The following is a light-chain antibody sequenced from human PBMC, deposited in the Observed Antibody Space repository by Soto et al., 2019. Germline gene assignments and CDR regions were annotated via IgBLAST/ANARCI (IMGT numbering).Light chain of an antibody. Sequence: IQISQTQSSLSASVGDRVTITCRASQSISSYLNWYQQKPGKAPKLLIYAASSLQSGVPSRFSGSGSGTDFTLTISRLQPEDFTTYYCQQSYITPRTFGPVTKVDIK. J-gene: IGKJ3*01. CDR1: QSISSY. V-gene: IGKV1-39*01. CDR2: AAS. CDR3: QQSYITPRT.